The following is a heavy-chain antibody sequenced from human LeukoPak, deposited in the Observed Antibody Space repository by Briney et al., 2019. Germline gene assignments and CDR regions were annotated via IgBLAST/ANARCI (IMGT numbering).Heavy chain of an antibody. CDR3: ATGRPRQTIDY. Sequence: PSETLSLTCAVYGGSFSGYYWSWIRQPPGKGLEWIGEINHSGSTNYNPSLKSRVTISVDTSKNQFSLKLTSVTAADTALYYCATGRPRQTIDYWGQGTLVTVSS. CDR2: INHSGST. J-gene: IGHJ4*02. CDR1: GGSFSGYY. V-gene: IGHV4-34*01. D-gene: IGHD4-11*01.